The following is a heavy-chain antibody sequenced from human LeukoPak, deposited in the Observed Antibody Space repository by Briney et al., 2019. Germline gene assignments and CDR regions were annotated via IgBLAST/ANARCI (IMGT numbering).Heavy chain of an antibody. D-gene: IGHD3-22*01. V-gene: IGHV4-61*02. CDR1: GGSISSGNYY. CDR3: AWGDSSGYPFDP. Sequence: SETLSLTCTVSGGSISSGNYYWSWIRQPAGKGLEYIGRIYATGGTSGSTYYNPSLKSRVTISVDTSKNQFSLKLSSVTAADTAVYYCAWGDSSGYPFDPWGQGTLVTVSS. CDR2: IYATGGTSGST. J-gene: IGHJ5*02.